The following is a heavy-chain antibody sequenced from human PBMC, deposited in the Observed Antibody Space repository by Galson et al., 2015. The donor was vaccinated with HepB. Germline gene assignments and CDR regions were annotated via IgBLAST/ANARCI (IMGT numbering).Heavy chain of an antibody. Sequence: ALRLCCGASGVTFDDYAMHWGGHARGHGVEWEADIRWNSGSICNADSVKGRFTISRDNAKNSLYLQMNSLRAEGTAVYYRARTGTYYYDSSGDYWGQGTLVTVSS. V-gene: IGHV3-9*01. D-gene: IGHD3-22*01. CDR3: ARTGTYYYDSSGDY. J-gene: IGHJ4*02. CDR2: IRWNSGSI. CDR1: GVTFDDYA.